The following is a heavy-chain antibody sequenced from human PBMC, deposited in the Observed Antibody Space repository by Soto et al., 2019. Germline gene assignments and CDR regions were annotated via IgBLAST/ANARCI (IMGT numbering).Heavy chain of an antibody. J-gene: IGHJ6*02. D-gene: IGHD3-16*01. CDR3: ARAPGDGGTSLRAA. V-gene: IGHV3-33*01. CDR2: LWYEGRNK. Sequence: GESLTLSCPASGFSFSSFGMHWDRQALGKGLDGGELLWYEGRNKNKENSVKAGFTISRDNSKNTLYLQRNSLRVKDRAVYYCARAPGDGGTSLRAAWGQGTTVTV. CDR1: GFSFSSFG.